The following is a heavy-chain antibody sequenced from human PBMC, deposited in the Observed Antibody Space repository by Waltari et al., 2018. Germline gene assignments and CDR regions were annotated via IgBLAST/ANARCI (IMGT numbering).Heavy chain of an antibody. CDR1: GYSFTSYW. CDR2: IYPGDSDT. D-gene: IGHD3-3*01. Sequence: EVQLVQSGAEVKKPGESLTISCKGSGYSFTSYWIGWVRQMPGKGLEWMGIIYPGDSDTRNSPSFQGQVTISADKSISTAYLQWSSLKASDTAMYYCARVSGGCYTPDAFDIWGQGTMVTVSS. CDR3: ARVSGGCYTPDAFDI. J-gene: IGHJ3*02. V-gene: IGHV5-51*03.